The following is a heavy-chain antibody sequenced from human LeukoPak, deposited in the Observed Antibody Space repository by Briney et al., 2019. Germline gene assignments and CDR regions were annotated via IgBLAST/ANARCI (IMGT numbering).Heavy chain of an antibody. CDR1: GGSFSGYY. D-gene: IGHD6-19*01. J-gene: IGHJ5*02. V-gene: IGHV4-34*01. CDR3: ATTPDSIAVAGNNWFDP. CDR2: INHSGST. Sequence: PSETLCLTCAVYGGSFSGYYWSWIRQPPGKGLEWIGEINHSGSTNYNPSLKSRVTISVDTSKNQFSLKLSSVTAADTAVYYCATTPDSIAVAGNNWFDPWGQGTLVTVSS.